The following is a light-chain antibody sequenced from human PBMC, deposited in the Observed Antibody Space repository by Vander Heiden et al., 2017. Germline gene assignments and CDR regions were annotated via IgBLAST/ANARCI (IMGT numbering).Light chain of an antibody. CDR3: QQYNSYST. CDR2: KAS. J-gene: IGKJ1*01. CDR1: QSISSW. Sequence: DIHMTQSPSTLSASVGDRVTITCRASQSISSWLAWYQQNPGKAPKLLIYKASSLESGVPSRFSGSGSGTEFTLTISSLQPDDFATYYCQQYNSYSTFGQGTKVEIK. V-gene: IGKV1-5*03.